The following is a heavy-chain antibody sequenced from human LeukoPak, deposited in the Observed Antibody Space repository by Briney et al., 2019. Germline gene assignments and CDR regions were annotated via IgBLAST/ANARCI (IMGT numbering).Heavy chain of an antibody. CDR1: GGSISSYY. D-gene: IGHD3-10*01. V-gene: IGHV4-59*08. J-gene: IGHJ4*02. CDR2: IHYSGST. Sequence: SETLSLTCTVSGGSISSYYWSWIRQPPGKGVEWIGYIHYSGSTNYNPSLKSRVTISVDTSKNQFSLKLSSVTAADTAVYYCARTRYYYNSRSYGAPYYFDYWGQGTLVTVSS. CDR3: ARTRYYYNSRSYGAPYYFDY.